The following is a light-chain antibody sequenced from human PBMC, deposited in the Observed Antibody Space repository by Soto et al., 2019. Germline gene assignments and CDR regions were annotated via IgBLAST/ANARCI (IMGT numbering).Light chain of an antibody. Sequence: SALAQPPSASGTPGQRVTISCSGSISNIGSNPVYWHQQLPGTAPKLLIFRNNQRPSGVPDRFSDSKSGTSASLAISGLRSEEEADLYWAARDASRSRYIFGNGTKVAVL. CDR2: RNN. J-gene: IGLJ1*01. CDR3: AARDASRSRYI. CDR1: ISNIGSNP. V-gene: IGLV1-47*01.